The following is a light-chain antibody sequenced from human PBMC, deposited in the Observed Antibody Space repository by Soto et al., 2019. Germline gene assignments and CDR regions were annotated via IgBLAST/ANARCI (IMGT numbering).Light chain of an antibody. V-gene: IGKV1-39*01. CDR2: AAS. CDR3: QQSYSTLPTWT. J-gene: IGKJ1*01. CDR1: QSISSY. Sequence: DIQMTQSPSSLSASVEDRVTITCRAIQSISSYLNWYQQKPGKAPKLLIYAASSLQSGVPSRFSGSGSGTDFTLTISSLQPEDFATYYCQQSYSTLPTWTFGQGTKVDIK.